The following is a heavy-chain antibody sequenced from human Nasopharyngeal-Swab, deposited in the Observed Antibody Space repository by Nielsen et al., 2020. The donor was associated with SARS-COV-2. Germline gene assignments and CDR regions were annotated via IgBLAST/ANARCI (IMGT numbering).Heavy chain of an antibody. CDR2: IIPIFGTP. CDR3: ARASDGSENYYYFDY. V-gene: IGHV1-69*13. Sequence: SVKVSCKASGGTFSSYAISWVRQAPGQGREWMGGIIPIFGTPNYAKEFQGRVTISAYESTSTAYMELSSLRSEDTAVYYCARASDGSENYYYFDYWRQGTLVTVSS. CDR1: GGTFSSYA. D-gene: IGHD3-10*01. J-gene: IGHJ4*02.